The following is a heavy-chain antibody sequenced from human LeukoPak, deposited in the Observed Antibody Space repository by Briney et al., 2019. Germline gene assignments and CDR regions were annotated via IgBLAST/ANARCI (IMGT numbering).Heavy chain of an antibody. CDR3: AKDPYSGSYFAY. V-gene: IGHV3-23*01. CDR2: ISGSGGST. Sequence: PGGSLRLSCAASGFTFSSYAMSWVRQAPGKGLEWVSSISGSGGSTFYADSVKGRFTISRDNSKNTLYLQMNSLRAEDTAVYYCAKDPYSGSYFAYWGQGTLVTVSS. J-gene: IGHJ4*02. CDR1: GFTFSSYA. D-gene: IGHD1-26*01.